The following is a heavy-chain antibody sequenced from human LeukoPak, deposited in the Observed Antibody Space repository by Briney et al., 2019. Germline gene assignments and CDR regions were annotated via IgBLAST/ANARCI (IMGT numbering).Heavy chain of an antibody. CDR1: GGSFSGYY. V-gene: IGHV4-34*01. CDR2: INHSGST. Sequence: SETLSLTCAVYGGSFSGYYWSWIRQPPGKGLEWIGEINHSGSTNYNPSLKSRVTISVDTSKNQFSLKLSSVTAADTAVYYCAAGRYFDYWGQGTLVTVSS. J-gene: IGHJ4*02. CDR3: AAGRYFDY.